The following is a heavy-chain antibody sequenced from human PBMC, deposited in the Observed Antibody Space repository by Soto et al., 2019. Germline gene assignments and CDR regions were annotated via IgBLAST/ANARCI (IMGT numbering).Heavy chain of an antibody. CDR2: VNPSGGHT. D-gene: IGHD2-21*02. CDR1: GDTFTDYY. CDR3: ARGGHVVVVTAALDY. J-gene: IGHJ4*02. Sequence: QVQLVQSGAEVKKPGASVKVSCKASGDTFTDYYIHWVRQAPGQGLEWMGTVNPSGGHTTYAQHCLGRMTMTRDTSTSTLYMELTSVTSEDTAVYYCARGGHVVVVTAALDYWGQGTLVTVSS. V-gene: IGHV1-46*01.